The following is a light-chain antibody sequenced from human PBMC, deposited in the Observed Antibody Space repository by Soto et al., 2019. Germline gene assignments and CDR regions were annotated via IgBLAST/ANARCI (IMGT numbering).Light chain of an antibody. CDR2: GAS. J-gene: IGKJ2*01. CDR1: QSVSSSY. V-gene: IGKV3-20*01. CDR3: QQYGSSPYT. Sequence: EIVLTQSPGTLSLSPGERATLSCRASQSVSSSYLAWYQQKPGQAPRLLIYGASTRATGIPDRFSGSGSGTDFTRTISRLEPEDFEVYYCQQYGSSPYTFGQGTKLEIK.